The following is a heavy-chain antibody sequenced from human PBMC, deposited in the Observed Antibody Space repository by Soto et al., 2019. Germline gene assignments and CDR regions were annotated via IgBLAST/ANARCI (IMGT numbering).Heavy chain of an antibody. D-gene: IGHD2-15*01. Sequence: GASVKVSCKASGYTFTSYGISWVRQAPGQGLEWMGWISAYNGNTNYAQKLQGRVTMTTDTSTSTAYMELRSLRSDDTAVYYCARDFCSGGSCYSAYWGQGTLVTVSS. J-gene: IGHJ4*02. CDR1: GYTFTSYG. CDR2: ISAYNGNT. V-gene: IGHV1-18*01. CDR3: ARDFCSGGSCYSAY.